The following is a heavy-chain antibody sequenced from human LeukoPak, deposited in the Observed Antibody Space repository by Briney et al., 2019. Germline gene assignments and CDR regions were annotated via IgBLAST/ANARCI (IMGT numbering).Heavy chain of an antibody. Sequence: SETLSLTCTVSGGSISSGDYYWSWIRQPPGKGLEWIGYIYYSGSTYYNPSLKSRVTISVDTSKNQFSLKLSSVTAADTAVDYCARSLRIVGVTLAFDIWGQGTRVTVSS. CDR1: GGSISSGDYY. CDR2: IYYSGST. D-gene: IGHD2-21*02. J-gene: IGHJ3*02. V-gene: IGHV4-30-4*08. CDR3: ARSLRIVGVTLAFDI.